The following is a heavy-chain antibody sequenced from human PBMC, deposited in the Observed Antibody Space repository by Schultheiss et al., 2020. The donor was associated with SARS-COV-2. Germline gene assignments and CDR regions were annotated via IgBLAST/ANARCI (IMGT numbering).Heavy chain of an antibody. J-gene: IGHJ6*02. CDR1: GYSISSGYY. D-gene: IGHD5-24*01. V-gene: IGHV4-38-2*02. Sequence: TLSLKGEGAGYSISSGYYWGWIRQPPGKGLELIGSIYHSGSTYYNPSLKSRVTISVDTSKNQFSLKLSSVTAADTAVYYCARDARYGFRGRSERGMDVWGQGTTVTVSS. CDR2: IYHSGST. CDR3: ARDARYGFRGRSERGMDV.